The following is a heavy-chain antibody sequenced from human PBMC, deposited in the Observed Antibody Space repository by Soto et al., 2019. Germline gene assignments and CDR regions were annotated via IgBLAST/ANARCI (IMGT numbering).Heavy chain of an antibody. CDR2: ISSSSSTI. CDR1: GFTFSSYS. D-gene: IGHD3-3*01. Sequence: PGGSLRLSCAASGFTFSSYSMNWVRQAPGKGLEWVSYISSSSSTIYYADSVKGRFTISRDNAKNSLYLQMNSLRAEDTAVYYCARARVEWLLYFDYWGQGTLVTVSS. V-gene: IGHV3-48*01. CDR3: ARARVEWLLYFDY. J-gene: IGHJ4*02.